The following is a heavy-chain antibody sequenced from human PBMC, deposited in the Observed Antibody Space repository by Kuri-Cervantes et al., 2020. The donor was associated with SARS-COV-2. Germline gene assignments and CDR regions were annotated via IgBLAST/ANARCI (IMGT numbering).Heavy chain of an antibody. CDR3: ACSSSDY. Sequence: GGSLRLSCAASGFTVSSNYMSWVRQAPGKGLEWVSVIYSGGSTYYADSVKGRFTISRDNAKNSLYLQMNSLRAEDTAVYYCACSSSDYWGQGTLVTVSS. CDR2: IYSGGST. J-gene: IGHJ4*02. CDR1: GFTVSSNY. V-gene: IGHV3-66*01. D-gene: IGHD6-6*01.